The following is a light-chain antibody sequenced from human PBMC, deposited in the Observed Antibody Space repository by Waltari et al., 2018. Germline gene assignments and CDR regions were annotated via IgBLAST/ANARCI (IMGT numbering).Light chain of an antibody. CDR3: QQYDGSVVT. CDR2: GAS. V-gene: IGKV3-20*01. J-gene: IGKJ4*01. Sequence: EIALTQSPGTLSVSPGERVTVSCRASQPSTGSWLTWYHQKPGQAPRLLIYGASNRAPGIPDRFSGSGSGTDFTLTISRLEPEDSAVYYCQQYDGSVVTFGGGTKVEIK. CDR1: QPSTGSW.